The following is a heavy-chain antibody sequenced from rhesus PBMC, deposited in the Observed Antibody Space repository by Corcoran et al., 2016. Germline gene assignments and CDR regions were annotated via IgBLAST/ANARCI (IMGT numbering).Heavy chain of an antibody. D-gene: IGHD2-15*01. CDR1: GGSISDSYR. J-gene: IGHJ4*01. CDR3: ARDEYCSSTYCSSSFDY. Sequence: QVQLQESGPGVVKPSETLSLTCAVSGGSISDSYRWSWIRQPPGKGLEWIGYIYGSSTSTNYNPSLKSLVTISKDTSKNQFSLKLSSVTAADTAVYYCARDEYCSSTYCSSSFDYWGQGVLVTVSS. V-gene: IGHV4S10*01. CDR2: IYGSSTST.